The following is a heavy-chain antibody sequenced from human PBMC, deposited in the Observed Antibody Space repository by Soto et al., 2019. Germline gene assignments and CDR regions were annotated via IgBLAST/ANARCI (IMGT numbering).Heavy chain of an antibody. CDR3: ARDNITGLFAY. CDR1: GGSFSGYY. Sequence: QVQLQQWGAGLLKPSETLSLTCAVYGGSFSGYYWTWIRQPPGTGLEWIGEINHSGSTNYNPSLKXXVTISVDTSKNQFSLKLSSVTASDPAVYYCARDNITGLFAYWGQGTLVTVSS. CDR2: INHSGST. D-gene: IGHD2-8*02. V-gene: IGHV4-34*01. J-gene: IGHJ4*02.